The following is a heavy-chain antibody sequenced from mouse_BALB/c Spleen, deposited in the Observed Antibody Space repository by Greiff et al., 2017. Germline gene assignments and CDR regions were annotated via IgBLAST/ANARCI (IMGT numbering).Heavy chain of an antibody. CDR2: IDPSDSYT. Sequence: QVQLQQPGAELVKPGASVKLSCKASGYTFTSYWMHWVKQRPGQGLEWIGEIDPSDSYTNYNQKFKGKATLTVDKSSSTAYMQLSSLTSEDSAVYYCARRGLLRLYYAMDYWGQGTSVTVSS. CDR3: ARRGLLRLYYAMDY. V-gene: IGHV1-69*02. J-gene: IGHJ4*01. CDR1: GYTFTSYW. D-gene: IGHD1-2*01.